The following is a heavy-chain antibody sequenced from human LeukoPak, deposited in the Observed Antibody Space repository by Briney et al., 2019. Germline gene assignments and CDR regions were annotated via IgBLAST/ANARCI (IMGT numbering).Heavy chain of an antibody. CDR3: ARESPEWRYFDY. CDR2: IKHDGSDK. V-gene: IGHV3-7*01. CDR1: GFTFSSYW. J-gene: IGHJ4*02. Sequence: HPGGSLRLSCAASGFTFSSYWMSWVRQAPGKGLEWVANIKHDGSDKYYVDSVKGRFTISRDNAKNSLYLQMNSLRAEDTAVYYCARESPEWRYFDYWGQGTLVTVSS. D-gene: IGHD2-8*01.